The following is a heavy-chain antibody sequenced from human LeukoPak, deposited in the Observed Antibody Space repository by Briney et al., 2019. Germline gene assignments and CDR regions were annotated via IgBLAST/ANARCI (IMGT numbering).Heavy chain of an antibody. CDR3: ARSDGYGLVGI. V-gene: IGHV4-39*07. Sequence: PSETLSLTCRVSGVSISSGSNYWGWIRQPPGKTLEWIGSIYSSGSTYYNSSLKSRVIILINTAKNHFSLNLSSVTAADTAVYYCARSDGYGLVGIWGQGTMVTVSS. CDR1: GVSISSGSNY. J-gene: IGHJ3*02. D-gene: IGHD3-10*01. CDR2: IYSSGST.